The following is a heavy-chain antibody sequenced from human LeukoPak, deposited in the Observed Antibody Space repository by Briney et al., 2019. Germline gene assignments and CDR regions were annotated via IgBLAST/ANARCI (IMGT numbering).Heavy chain of an antibody. J-gene: IGHJ4*02. Sequence: GGSLRLSCAASGFTFSSYWMHWVRQAPGKGLVWVSRISSDGSSTTYADSVKGRLTISRDNAKNTLYLQMSSLRAEDTAVYYCARGYSGSYRVDYWGQGTLVTVSS. D-gene: IGHD1-26*01. CDR3: ARGYSGSYRVDY. CDR2: ISSDGSST. CDR1: GFTFSSYW. V-gene: IGHV3-74*01.